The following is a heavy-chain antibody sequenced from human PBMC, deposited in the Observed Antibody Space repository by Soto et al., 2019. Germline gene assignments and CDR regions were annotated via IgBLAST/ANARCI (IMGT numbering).Heavy chain of an antibody. CDR1: GFTFGRYA. V-gene: IGHV3-23*01. CDR2: INGNGGDT. CDR3: AKIYDFWGRHHDSFAV. J-gene: IGHJ3*01. D-gene: IGHD3-3*01. Sequence: EVQLFESGGGLVQPGGSLRLSCAASGFTFGRYAMTWVRQAPGKGLEWVSGINGNGGDTYYADSVKGRFTISRDNPKNTVYLQVTSLGVEDSAASYCAKIYDFWGRHHDSFAVWGQGPWVIVSS.